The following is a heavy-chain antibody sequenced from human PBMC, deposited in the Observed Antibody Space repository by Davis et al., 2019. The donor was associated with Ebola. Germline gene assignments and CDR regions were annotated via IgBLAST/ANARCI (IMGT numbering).Heavy chain of an antibody. D-gene: IGHD3-10*01. J-gene: IGHJ4*02. CDR2: ISGSGRST. V-gene: IGHV3-23*01. Sequence: GESLKISCAASGFTFSSYAMSWVRQAPGKGLEWVSSISGSGRSTYYSDSVKGRFTISRDNSKNTLYLQMNNLRAEDTAVYYCARGGMGRGYFDYWGQGTLVTVSS. CDR1: GFTFSSYA. CDR3: ARGGMGRGYFDY.